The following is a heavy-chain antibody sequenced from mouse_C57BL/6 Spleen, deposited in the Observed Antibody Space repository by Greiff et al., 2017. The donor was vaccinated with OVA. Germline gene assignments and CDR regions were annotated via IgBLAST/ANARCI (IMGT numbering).Heavy chain of an antibody. Sequence: EVQLQQSGTVLARPGASVKMSCKTSGYTFTSYWMHWVKQRPGQGLEWIGAIYPGNSDTSYNQKFKGKAKLTAVTSASTAYMELSSLTNEDSAVYYCTRQDDGYYYAMDYWGQGTSVTVSS. D-gene: IGHD2-3*01. CDR1: GYTFTSYW. J-gene: IGHJ4*01. CDR2: IYPGNSDT. CDR3: TRQDDGYYYAMDY. V-gene: IGHV1-5*01.